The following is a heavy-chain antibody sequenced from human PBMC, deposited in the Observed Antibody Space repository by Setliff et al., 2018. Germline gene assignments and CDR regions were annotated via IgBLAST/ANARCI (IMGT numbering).Heavy chain of an antibody. CDR2: ISGSGAI. CDR1: GFSFNNYW. J-gene: IGHJ4*02. CDR3: AKDTGYYFDY. D-gene: IGHD4-4*01. Sequence: GGSLRLSCEASGFSFNNYWMYWVRQVPGKGLVWVSGISGSGAISYADSVKGRFTVSRDNSKNTLYLQMNGLRGEDTAVYYCAKDTGYYFDYWGQGTLVTVSS. V-gene: IGHV3-23*01.